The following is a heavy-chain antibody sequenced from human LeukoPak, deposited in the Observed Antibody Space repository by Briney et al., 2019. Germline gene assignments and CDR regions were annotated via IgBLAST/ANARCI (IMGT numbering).Heavy chain of an antibody. V-gene: IGHV3-23*01. CDR2: ISGSGRTT. CDR1: GFTFDDYD. CDR3: AKDRDCSSTSCYVPFDS. Sequence: PGGSLRLSCAASGFTFDDYDMTWVRQAPGKGLEWVSGISGSGRTTNYADSVKGRFTISRDNSKNTLFLQMNNLRAEDTAVYYCAKDRDCSSTSCYVPFDSWGQGTLVTVSS. J-gene: IGHJ4*02. D-gene: IGHD2-2*01.